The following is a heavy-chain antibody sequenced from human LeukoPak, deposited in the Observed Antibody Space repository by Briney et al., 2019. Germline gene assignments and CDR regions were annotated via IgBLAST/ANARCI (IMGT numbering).Heavy chain of an antibody. D-gene: IGHD6-13*01. CDR3: AKHIPADGTFDC. CDR2: IYPGDSDT. V-gene: IGHV5-51*01. J-gene: IGHJ4*02. CDR1: GYSFTTYW. Sequence: GASLKISCKGSGYSFTTYWIGWVRQMPGKGLEWMGIIYPGDSDTRYSPSFQGQVTISADKSISTAYLQWSSLKASDSAMYYCAKHIPADGTFDCWGQGTLVTVSS.